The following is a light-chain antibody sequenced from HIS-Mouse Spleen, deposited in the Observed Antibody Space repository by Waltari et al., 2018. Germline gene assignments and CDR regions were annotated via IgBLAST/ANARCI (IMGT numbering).Light chain of an antibody. CDR1: NLGDQS. CDR3: QAWDSSSVV. CDR2: QDS. Sequence: SYELTPPPSVSVSPGQTASITCSGHNLGDQSACWYQQKPGQSPVLVSYQDSKRTSGIPERFSGSNSGNTATLTISGTQAMDEADYYCQAWDSSSVVFGGGTKLTVL. J-gene: IGLJ2*01. V-gene: IGLV3-1*01.